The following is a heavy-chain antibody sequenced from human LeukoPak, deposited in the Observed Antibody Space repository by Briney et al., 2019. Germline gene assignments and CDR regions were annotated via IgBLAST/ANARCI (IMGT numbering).Heavy chain of an antibody. D-gene: IGHD1-14*01. V-gene: IGHV4-39*07. J-gene: IGHJ3*02. Sequence: SETLSLTCVVSGGSISSTSYYWGWIRQPPGKGLEWIGSIYYSGSTYYSPSLKSRVTISVDTSKNQFSLKLSSVTAADTAVYYCATWDPTGRDAFDIWGQGTMVTVSS. CDR1: GGSISSTSYY. CDR2: IYYSGST. CDR3: ATWDPTGRDAFDI.